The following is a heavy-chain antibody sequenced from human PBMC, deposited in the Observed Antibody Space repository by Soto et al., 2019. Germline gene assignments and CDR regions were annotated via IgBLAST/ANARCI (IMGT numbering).Heavy chain of an antibody. V-gene: IGHV1-18*01. CDR3: AREGDMPYYYYGLDV. CDR2: ISGYTGHT. Sequence: QVQLVQSGAEVRKPGASVKVSCKASGYTFTTYGISWVRQAPGQGLEWMGWISGYTGHTKYAQKFQGRVTMTTDTSTSSVYMDLRSLRSDDTAVYYCAREGDMPYYYYGLDVWGQGTTVTVSS. CDR1: GYTFTTYG. D-gene: IGHD2-15*01. J-gene: IGHJ6*02.